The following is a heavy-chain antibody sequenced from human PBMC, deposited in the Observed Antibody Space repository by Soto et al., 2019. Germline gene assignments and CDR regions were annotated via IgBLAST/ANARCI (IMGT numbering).Heavy chain of an antibody. V-gene: IGHV4-59*01. J-gene: IGHJ6*03. CDR1: GGSFNFYY. D-gene: IGHD2-15*01. CDR2: IYYSGST. Sequence: SETLSLTCAVSGGSFNFYYWTWIRQPPGKGLEWIGYIYYSGSTNYNPSLKSRVTMSVDTSKNQFSLRLTSVTAADTAVYFCARATYPYSGYYCLDVWGKGTTVTVSS. CDR3: ARATYPYSGYYCLDV.